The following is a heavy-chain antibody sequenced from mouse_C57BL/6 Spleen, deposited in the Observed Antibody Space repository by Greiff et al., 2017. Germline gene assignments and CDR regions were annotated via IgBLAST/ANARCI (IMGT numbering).Heavy chain of an antibody. D-gene: IGHD1-1*01. CDR3: ARGGGMFITTVVDFDV. V-gene: IGHV1-52*01. J-gene: IGHJ1*03. CDR2: IDPSDSET. Sequence: QVHVKQPGAELVRPGSSVKLSCKASGYTFTSYWMHWVKQRPIQGLEWFGNIDPSDSETHYNQKFKDKATLTVDKSSSTAYMQLSSLTSEDSAVYYCARGGGMFITTVVDFDVWGTGTTVTVSS. CDR1: GYTFTSYW.